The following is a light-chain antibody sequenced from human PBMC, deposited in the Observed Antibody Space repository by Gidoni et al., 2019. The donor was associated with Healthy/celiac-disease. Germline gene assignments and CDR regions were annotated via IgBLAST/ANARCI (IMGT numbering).Light chain of an antibody. CDR1: QSISSW. CDR3: QQYNSYRT. J-gene: IGKJ1*01. V-gene: IGKV1-5*03. CDR2: KAS. Sequence: DIQMTPSPSTLSASVVDRVTITCRASQSISSWLAWYQQKPGKAPKLLIYKASSLESGVPSRFSGSGSGTEFTLTISSLQPDDFATYYCQQYNSYRTFGQGTKVEIK.